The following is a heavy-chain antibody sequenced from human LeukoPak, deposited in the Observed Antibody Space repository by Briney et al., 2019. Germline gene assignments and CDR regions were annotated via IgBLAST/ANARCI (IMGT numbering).Heavy chain of an antibody. D-gene: IGHD6-19*01. J-gene: IGHJ4*02. CDR1: GCTFSSYA. V-gene: IGHV3-30-3*01. Sequence: GGSLRLSCAASGCTFSSYAMHWLRQAPGKGLEWVAVISYDGSNKYYADSVKGRFTISRDNSKNTLYLQMNSLSAEDTAVYYCARESLQWLVLWYFDYWGQGTLVTVSS. CDR3: ARESLQWLVLWYFDY. CDR2: ISYDGSNK.